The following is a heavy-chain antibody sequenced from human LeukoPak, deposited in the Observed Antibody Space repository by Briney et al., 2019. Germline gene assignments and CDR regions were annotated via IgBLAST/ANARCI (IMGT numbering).Heavy chain of an antibody. D-gene: IGHD2-15*01. CDR2: ISGSGNRT. V-gene: IGHV3-23*01. CDR1: GFTFNNYA. CDR3: AKNLYCGGGSCYPSALGMDV. J-gene: IGHJ6*02. Sequence: GGSLRLSCAASGFTFNNYAMSWVRQAPGKGLEWVSSISGSGNRTYYADSVKGRFTISRDNSKNTLFLQMNSLRAEDTAVYYCAKNLYCGGGSCYPSALGMDVWGQGTTVTVSS.